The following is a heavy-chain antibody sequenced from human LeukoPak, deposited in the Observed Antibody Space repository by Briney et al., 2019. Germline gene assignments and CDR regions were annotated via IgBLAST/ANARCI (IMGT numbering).Heavy chain of an antibody. J-gene: IGHJ5*02. CDR3: ARGLGYCSSTSCPNWFDP. D-gene: IGHD2-2*01. CDR2: INHSGST. V-gene: IGHV4-34*01. CDR1: GGSFSGYY. Sequence: KPSETLSLTCAVYGGSFSGYYWSWIRQPPGKGLEWIGEINHSGSTNYNPSLKSRVTISVDTSKNQFSLKLSSVTAADTAVYYCARGLGYCSSTSCPNWFDPWGQGTLVTVSS.